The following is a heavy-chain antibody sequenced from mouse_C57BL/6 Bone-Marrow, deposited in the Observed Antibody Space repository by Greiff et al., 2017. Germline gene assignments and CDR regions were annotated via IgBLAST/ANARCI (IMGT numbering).Heavy chain of an antibody. CDR1: GYAFSSYW. D-gene: IGHD1-1*01. J-gene: IGHJ1*03. CDR2: IYPGDGDP. Sequence: QVQLKQSGAELVKPGASVKISCKASGYAFSSYWMNWVKQRPGKGLEWIGQIYPGDGDPNYNGTFKGKATLTADKSSSTAYMQLSSLTSEDSAVXFCARPYGSSYWYFDVWGTGTTVTVSS. CDR3: ARPYGSSYWYFDV. V-gene: IGHV1-80*01.